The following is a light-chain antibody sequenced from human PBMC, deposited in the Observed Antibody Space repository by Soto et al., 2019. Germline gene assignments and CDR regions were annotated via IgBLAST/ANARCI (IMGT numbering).Light chain of an antibody. CDR1: QSVSSRH. Sequence: EIVLTQSPGTLSLSPGERATLSCRASQSVSSRHLAWYQQRPGQAPSLLIYGASTRATGIPDRFRGSGSGTDCTLSISRLEPEDFAVYYCQQHGSSPLTFGGGTKVEIK. J-gene: IGKJ4*01. V-gene: IGKV3-20*01. CDR3: QQHGSSPLT. CDR2: GAS.